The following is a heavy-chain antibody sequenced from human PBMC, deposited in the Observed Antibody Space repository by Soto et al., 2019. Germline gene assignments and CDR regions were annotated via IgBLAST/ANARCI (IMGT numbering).Heavy chain of an antibody. Sequence: GASVKVSCKASGYTFTSYTFSWVRQAPGQGLEWMGRIIPILGIANYAQKFQGRVTITADKSTSTAYMELSSLRSEDTAVYYCARASGSYYSFSWFDPWGQGTLVTVSS. V-gene: IGHV1-69*02. CDR1: GYTFTSYT. D-gene: IGHD3-10*01. CDR2: IIPILGIA. CDR3: ARASGSYYSFSWFDP. J-gene: IGHJ5*02.